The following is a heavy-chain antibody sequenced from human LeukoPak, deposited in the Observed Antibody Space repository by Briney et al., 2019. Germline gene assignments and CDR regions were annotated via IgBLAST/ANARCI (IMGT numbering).Heavy chain of an antibody. CDR3: ASQIAARPPRRGIPDDAFDI. CDR2: ISAYNGNT. D-gene: IGHD6-6*01. CDR1: GYTFTSYG. Sequence: ASVRVSCKASGYTFTSYGISWVRQAPGQGLEWMGWISAYNGNTNYAQKLQGRVTMTTDTSTSTAYMELRSLRSDDTAVYYCASQIAARPPRRGIPDDAFDIWGQGTMVTVSS. V-gene: IGHV1-18*01. J-gene: IGHJ3*02.